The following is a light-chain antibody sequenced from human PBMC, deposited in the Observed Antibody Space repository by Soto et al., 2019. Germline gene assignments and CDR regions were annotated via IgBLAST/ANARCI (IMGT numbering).Light chain of an antibody. Sequence: QSALAQPASVSGSPGQSITISCSGSSIDVGDNNYVSWYQHHPSKAPKLIIYEVSNRPSGVSNRFSGSSSDNTASLTISGLLPDDEADYYCSSYTTSSTPSYVFGTGTKVTVL. CDR2: EVS. V-gene: IGLV2-14*01. CDR3: SSYTTSSTPSYV. J-gene: IGLJ1*01. CDR1: SIDVGDNNY.